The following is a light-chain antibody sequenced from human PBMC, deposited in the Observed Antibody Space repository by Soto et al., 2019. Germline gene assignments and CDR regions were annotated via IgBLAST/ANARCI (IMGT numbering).Light chain of an antibody. J-gene: IGKJ3*01. CDR1: QGIANY. CDR3: QKYNGAPFT. CDR2: AAS. Sequence: DIQMTQSPSSLSASVGDRVTITCRASQGIANYLAWYQQKPGKVPKLLIYAASTLEPGVPSRFSGSGFGTDFTLSISSLQPEDCATYYCQKYNGAPFTFGPGTKVDSK. V-gene: IGKV1-27*01.